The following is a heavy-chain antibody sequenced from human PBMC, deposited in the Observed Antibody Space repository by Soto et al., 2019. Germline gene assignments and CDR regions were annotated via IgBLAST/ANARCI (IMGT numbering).Heavy chain of an antibody. CDR2: ISGSGGST. D-gene: IGHD2-21*01. CDR1: GFTFSSYA. V-gene: IGHV3-23*01. Sequence: EVQLLESGGGLVQPGGSLRLFCAASGFTFSSYAMSWVRQAPGKGLEWVSAISGSGGSTYYADSVKGRFTISRDNSKNTLYLQMNSLRAEDTAVYYCALFTAVITGYFDYWGQGTLVTVSS. J-gene: IGHJ4*02. CDR3: ALFTAVITGYFDY.